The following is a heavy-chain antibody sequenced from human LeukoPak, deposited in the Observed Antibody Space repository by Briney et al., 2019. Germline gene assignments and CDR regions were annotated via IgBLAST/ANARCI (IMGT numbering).Heavy chain of an antibody. CDR2: IYHSGST. CDR3: ARELTGVSRHFDL. D-gene: IGHD7-27*01. J-gene: IGHJ2*01. Sequence: SQTLSLTCAVSGRSIRRGGYSGSWIRQPPGKGLEWIGYIYHSGSTYYNPSLKSRVTISVDRSKNQFSLKLSSVTAADTAVYYCARELTGVSRHFDLWGRGTLVTVSS. V-gene: IGHV4-30-2*01. CDR1: GRSIRRGGYS.